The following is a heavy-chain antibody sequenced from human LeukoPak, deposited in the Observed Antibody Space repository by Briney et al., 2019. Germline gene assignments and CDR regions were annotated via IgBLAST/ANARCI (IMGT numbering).Heavy chain of an antibody. J-gene: IGHJ4*02. CDR2: ISGSGGST. CDR1: GFTFNNYA. Sequence: GGSLRLSRAASGFTFNNYAMSWVRQAPGKGLEWVAGISGSGGSTIYADSVKGRFTISRDNPKNTLYLQMNSLRAEDTAFYFCAKRGVVIRVFLVGFHKEAFYLESWGQGALVTVSS. CDR3: AKRGVVIRVFLVGFHKEAFYLES. V-gene: IGHV3-23*01. D-gene: IGHD3/OR15-3a*01.